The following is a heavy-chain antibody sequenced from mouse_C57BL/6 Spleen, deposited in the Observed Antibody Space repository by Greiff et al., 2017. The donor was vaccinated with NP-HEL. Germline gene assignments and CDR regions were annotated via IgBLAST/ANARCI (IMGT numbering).Heavy chain of an antibody. CDR1: GYTFTSYW. CDR3: ATHYYGRSAGGDY. D-gene: IGHD1-1*01. CDR2: IHPNSGST. Sequence: QVQLQQPGAELVKPGASVKLSCKASGYTFTSYWMHWVKQRPGQGLEWIGMIHPNSGSTNYNEKFKSKATLTVDKSSSTAYMQLSSLTSEDSAVYYCATHYYGRSAGGDYWGQGTTLTVSS. V-gene: IGHV1-64*01. J-gene: IGHJ2*01.